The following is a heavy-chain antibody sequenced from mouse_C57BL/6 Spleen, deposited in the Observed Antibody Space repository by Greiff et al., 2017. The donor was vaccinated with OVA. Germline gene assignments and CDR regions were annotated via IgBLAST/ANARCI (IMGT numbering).Heavy chain of an antibody. CDR3: ARSPYYGYDYYAMDY. CDR1: GYTFTDYY. J-gene: IGHJ4*01. V-gene: IGHV1-26*01. Sequence: EVHLQQSGPELVKPGASVKISCKASGYTFTDYYMNWVKQSHGKSLEWIGDINPNNGGTSYNQKFKGKATLTVDKSSSTAYMALRSLTSEDSAVYYCARSPYYGYDYYAMDYWGQGTSVTVSS. CDR2: INPNNGGT. D-gene: IGHD2-9*01.